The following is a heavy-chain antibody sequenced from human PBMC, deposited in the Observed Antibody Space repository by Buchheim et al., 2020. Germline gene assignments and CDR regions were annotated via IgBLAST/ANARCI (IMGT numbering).Heavy chain of an antibody. CDR2: INGDATTI. CDR1: GFTFSTYW. D-gene: IGHD3-22*01. Sequence: EVQLVESGGGLVQPGGSLRLSCAASGFTFSTYWMHWVRQAPGKGLVWVARINGDATTITYADSVKGRFTISRDNAKNTVSLQMNSLRAEDTAVYYCARAYYTSGGSWGQGTL. J-gene: IGHJ5*02. CDR3: ARAYYTSGGS. V-gene: IGHV3-74*01.